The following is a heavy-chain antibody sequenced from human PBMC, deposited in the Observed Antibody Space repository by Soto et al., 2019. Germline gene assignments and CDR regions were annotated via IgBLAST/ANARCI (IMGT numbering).Heavy chain of an antibody. Sequence: PSETLSLTCTVSGDSISNYYWSWIRQSSEKRLEWIGRVSSTGSNYYNPSLKSRVTISVDTSQNQVSLTLTSVTAADTAVYYCARGVPAAGNDWFDPWGQGTLVTVS. V-gene: IGHV4-4*07. J-gene: IGHJ5*02. CDR3: ARGVPAAGNDWFDP. D-gene: IGHD6-13*01. CDR1: GDSISNYY. CDR2: VSSTGSN.